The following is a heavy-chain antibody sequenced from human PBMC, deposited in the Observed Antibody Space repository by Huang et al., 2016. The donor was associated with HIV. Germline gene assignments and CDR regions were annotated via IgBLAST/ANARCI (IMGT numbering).Heavy chain of an antibody. J-gene: IGHJ2*01. Sequence: QMRFQESGPGLVKPSGTLSLTCNVSGGSINTGRYSWGWIRQPPGKGLGWVGSVYYTGKMHYDPSIKGRRTMSADTSKNQVSLNLSSVTAADTAIYYCARNHDFWRGRMFAISYFDVWGRGTLVTVAS. CDR2: VYYTGKM. V-gene: IGHV4-39*01. CDR3: ARNHDFWRGRMFAISYFDV. CDR1: GGSINTGRYS. D-gene: IGHD3-3*01.